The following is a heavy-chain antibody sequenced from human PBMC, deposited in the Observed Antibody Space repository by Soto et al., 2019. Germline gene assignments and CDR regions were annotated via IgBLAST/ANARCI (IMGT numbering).Heavy chain of an antibody. V-gene: IGHV1-69*12. Sequence: QVQLVQSGAEVKKPGSSVKVSCKASGGTFSSYAISWVRQAPGQGLEWRGGIIPIIGTANYAQKFQGRVTITADEYTSTAYMELSSLRSEDTAVYYCASSVAKYYYYGMDVWGQGTTVTVSS. CDR3: ASSVAKYYYYGMDV. D-gene: IGHD5-12*01. CDR2: IIPIIGTA. CDR1: GGTFSSYA. J-gene: IGHJ6*02.